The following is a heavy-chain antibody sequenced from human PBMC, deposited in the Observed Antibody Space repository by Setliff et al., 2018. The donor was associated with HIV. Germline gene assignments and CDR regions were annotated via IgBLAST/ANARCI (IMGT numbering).Heavy chain of an antibody. J-gene: IGHJ6*04. V-gene: IGHV4-31*03. CDR3: ARSRGLLPYTLSDV. CDR2: IYYSGST. CDR1: GGSSNSGGYY. Sequence: SETLSLTCTVSGGSSNSGGYYWSWIRQHPGKGLEWIGYIYYSGSTYYNPSLKSRVTMSVDTSKNQFSLKLSSVTAADTAVYYCARSRGLLPYTLSDVWGKGTTVTVSS. D-gene: IGHD3-10*01.